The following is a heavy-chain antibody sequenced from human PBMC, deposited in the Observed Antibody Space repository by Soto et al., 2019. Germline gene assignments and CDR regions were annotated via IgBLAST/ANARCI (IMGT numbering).Heavy chain of an antibody. CDR1: GGSFSGYY. J-gene: IGHJ4*02. V-gene: IGHV4-34*01. CDR2: INHSGST. Sequence: QVQLQQWGAGLLKPSETLSLTCAVYGGSFSGYYWSWIRQPPGKGLEWIGEINHSGSTNYNPSLKSRVTISVDTSKNQFSLKLSSVTAADTAVYYCARGPVNDYVWGSYRRGYDYWGQGTLVTVSS. D-gene: IGHD3-16*02. CDR3: ARGPVNDYVWGSYRRGYDY.